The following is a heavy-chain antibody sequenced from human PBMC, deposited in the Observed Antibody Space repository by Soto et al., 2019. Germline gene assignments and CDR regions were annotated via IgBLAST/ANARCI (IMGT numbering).Heavy chain of an antibody. CDR2: ISSSSSTI. Sequence: PGGSLRLSCAASGFTFSSYSMNWFHQAPGKGLEWVSYISSSSSTIYYADSVKGRFTISRDNAKNSLYLQMNSLRDEDTAVYYCARDQYYYYGMDVWGQGTTVTVSS. V-gene: IGHV3-48*02. CDR1: GFTFSSYS. CDR3: ARDQYYYYGMDV. J-gene: IGHJ6*02.